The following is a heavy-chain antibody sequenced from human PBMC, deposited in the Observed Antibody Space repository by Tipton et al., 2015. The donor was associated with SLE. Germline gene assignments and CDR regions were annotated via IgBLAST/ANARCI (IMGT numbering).Heavy chain of an antibody. D-gene: IGHD6-6*01. CDR2: IYYSGST. CDR3: ARVNFRWDYSSSYYFDY. J-gene: IGHJ4*02. Sequence: SLTCTVSGGSISSHYWSWIRQPPGKGLEWIGYIYYSGSTNYNPSLKSRVTISVDTSKDQFSLKLSSVTAADTAVYYCARVNFRWDYSSSYYFDYWGQGTLVTVSS. CDR1: GGSISSHY. V-gene: IGHV4-59*11.